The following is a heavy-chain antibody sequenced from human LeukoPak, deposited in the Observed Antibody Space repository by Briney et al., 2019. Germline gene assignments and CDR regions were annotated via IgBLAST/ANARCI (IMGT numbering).Heavy chain of an antibody. CDR3: AKDIGDYETGAFDM. D-gene: IGHD3-22*01. Sequence: PGRSLRLSCAASGFTFGDYGMHWVRQAPGKGLEWVSGISWYSGGIGYADSVKGRFTISRDNAKNSLYLQMNSLRAEDMALYYCAKDIGDYETGAFDMWGQGTMLTVSS. J-gene: IGHJ3*02. CDR2: ISWYSGGI. CDR1: GFTFGDYG. V-gene: IGHV3-9*03.